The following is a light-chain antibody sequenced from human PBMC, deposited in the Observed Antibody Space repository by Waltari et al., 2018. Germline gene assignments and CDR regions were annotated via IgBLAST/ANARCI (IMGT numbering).Light chain of an antibody. CDR1: PSVSST. CDR3: QQYNNWPLT. CDR2: GAS. Sequence: EIVMTQSPATLSVSPGERATLSCRASPSVSSTLAWYQQQPGQAPRLLIYGASTRATGIPARFSGSGSGTEFTLTISSLQSEDFAVYYCQQYNNWPLTFGGGTKVEIK. J-gene: IGKJ4*01. V-gene: IGKV3-15*01.